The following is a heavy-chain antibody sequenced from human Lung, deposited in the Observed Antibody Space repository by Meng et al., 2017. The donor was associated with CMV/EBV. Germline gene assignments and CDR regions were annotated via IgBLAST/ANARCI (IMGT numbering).Heavy chain of an antibody. Sequence: QIPLKEPVPPLVKPTQPLPLTCPFSGFPLGTSGVGVGWIRQPPGKALECLAIIYGDDEKRYSPSLESRLTVTKDTSKNQVVLTMTNMVPVDTATYYCARAAARPSDWFDPWGQGTLVTVSS. CDR2: IYGDDEK. J-gene: IGHJ5*02. V-gene: IGHV2-5*02. CDR3: ARAAARPSDWFDP. D-gene: IGHD6-6*01. CDR1: GFPLGTSGVG.